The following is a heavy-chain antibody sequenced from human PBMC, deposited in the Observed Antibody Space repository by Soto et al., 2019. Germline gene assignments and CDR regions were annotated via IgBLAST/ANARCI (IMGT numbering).Heavy chain of an antibody. D-gene: IGHD3-3*01. J-gene: IGHJ4*02. CDR2: IYWDDDK. V-gene: IGHV2-5*02. CDR1: GFSLTTSGVG. Sequence: QITLNESGPTVVRPTETLTLTCRFSGFSLTTSGVGVGWIRQSPGKAPEWLALIYWDDDKRYSASLKSRLTITKDTSKNQVVLTVSDLDPTDTATYYCAHRVLHTVFGLVTTTAIYFDFWGQRTPVAVSS. CDR3: AHRVLHTVFGLVTTTAIYFDF.